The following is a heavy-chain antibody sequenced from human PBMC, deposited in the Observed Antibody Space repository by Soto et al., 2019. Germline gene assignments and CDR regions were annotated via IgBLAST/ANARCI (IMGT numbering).Heavy chain of an antibody. CDR2: IYYSGST. Sequence: QVQLQESGPGLVKPSQTLSLTCTVSGGSISSGGYYWSWIRQHPGKGLEWIGYIYYSGSTYYNPSLKSRVTISVDTSKNQFSLKLSSVTAADTAVYYCARSVLMVYVQTSFDYWGQGTLVTVSS. CDR3: ARSVLMVYVQTSFDY. D-gene: IGHD2-8*01. J-gene: IGHJ4*02. CDR1: GGSISSGGYY. V-gene: IGHV4-31*03.